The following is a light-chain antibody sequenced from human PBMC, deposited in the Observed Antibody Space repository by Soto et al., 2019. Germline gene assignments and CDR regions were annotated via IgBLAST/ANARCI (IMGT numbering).Light chain of an antibody. CDR1: SSNIGRNT. V-gene: IGLV1-44*01. CDR3: AAWDDSLNGVV. CDR2: SNN. J-gene: IGLJ2*01. Sequence: QSVLTQPPLASGTPGQRVTISCSGSSSNIGRNTVNWYQQLPGTAPKLLIYSNNQPPSGVPDRFSGSKSGTSASLAISGLQSEDEADYYCAAWDDSLNGVVFGGGTQLTVL.